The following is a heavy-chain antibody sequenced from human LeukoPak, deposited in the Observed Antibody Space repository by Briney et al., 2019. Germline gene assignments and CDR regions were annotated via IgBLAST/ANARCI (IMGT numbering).Heavy chain of an antibody. V-gene: IGHV4-39*01. CDR2: VYYSGST. CDR3: ARLRLVGEQSDY. D-gene: IGHD1/OR15-1a*01. CDR1: GGSISSSSYY. Sequence: SETLSLTCTVSGGSISSSSYYWGWIRQPPGKGLEGFGSVYYSGSTYYNPALKGRLTLSVNSSKNQSSLKLSPVTAAATAVYYCARLRLVGEQSDYWGQGTLVTVSS. J-gene: IGHJ4*02.